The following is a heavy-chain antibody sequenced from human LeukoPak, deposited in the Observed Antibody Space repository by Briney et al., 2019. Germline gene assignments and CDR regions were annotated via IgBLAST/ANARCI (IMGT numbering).Heavy chain of an antibody. CDR1: GGSISSSSYY. J-gene: IGHJ4*02. D-gene: IGHD5-18*01. V-gene: IGHV4-39*01. Sequence: SETLSLTCTVSGGSISSSSYYWGWIRQPPGKGLEWIRSIYYSGSTYYNPSLKSRVTISVDTSKNQFSLKLSSVTAADTAVYYCAALGYSYGYSSFDYWGQGTLVTVPS. CDR2: IYYSGST. CDR3: AALGYSYGYSSFDY.